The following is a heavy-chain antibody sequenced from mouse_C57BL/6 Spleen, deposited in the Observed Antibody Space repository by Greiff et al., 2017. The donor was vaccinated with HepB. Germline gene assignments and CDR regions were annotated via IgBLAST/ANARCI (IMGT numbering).Heavy chain of an antibody. CDR2: INPYNGGT. Sequence: EVQLQQSGPVLVKPGASVKMSCKASGYTFTDYYMNWVKQSHGKSLEWIGVINPYNGGTSYNQKFKGKATLTVDKSSSTAYMELNSLTSEDSAVYYCARYYYGYYLDYWGQGTTLTVSS. CDR3: ARYYYGYYLDY. J-gene: IGHJ2*01. D-gene: IGHD1-1*01. CDR1: GYTFTDYY. V-gene: IGHV1-19*01.